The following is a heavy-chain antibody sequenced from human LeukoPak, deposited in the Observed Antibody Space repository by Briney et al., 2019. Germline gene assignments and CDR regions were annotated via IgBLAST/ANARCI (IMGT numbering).Heavy chain of an antibody. CDR3: ARLYYYDSLLD. Sequence: SETLSLTCTASGDSISTRHYYWGWIRQPPGKGLEWLGSIYYTGSTFYNPSLKSRVTISVDTSRNQFSLRLRSVTAADTAVYYCARLYYYDSLLDWGQGTLVTVSS. J-gene: IGHJ4*02. V-gene: IGHV4-39*01. D-gene: IGHD3-22*01. CDR1: GDSISTRHYY. CDR2: IYYTGST.